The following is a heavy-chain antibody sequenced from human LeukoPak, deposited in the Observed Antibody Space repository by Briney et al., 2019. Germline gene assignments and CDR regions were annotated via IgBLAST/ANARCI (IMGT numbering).Heavy chain of an antibody. Sequence: GESLQISCKGSGYSFTSYWIGWVRQMPGKGLEWMGIIYPGDSDTRYSPSFQGQVAISADKSISTAYLQWSSLKASDTAMYYCARPPDSSSWYYFDYWGQGTLVTVSS. V-gene: IGHV5-51*01. CDR2: IYPGDSDT. CDR3: ARPPDSSSWYYFDY. CDR1: GYSFTSYW. D-gene: IGHD6-13*01. J-gene: IGHJ4*02.